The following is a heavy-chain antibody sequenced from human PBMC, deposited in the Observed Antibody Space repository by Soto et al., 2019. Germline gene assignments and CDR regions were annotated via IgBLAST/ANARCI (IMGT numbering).Heavy chain of an antibody. CDR1: GFTFDDYG. J-gene: IGHJ3*02. V-gene: IGHV3-20*04. CDR2: INWNGGST. CDR3: ARDGALYCSGGSCPEIAFDI. Sequence: PGGSLRLSCAASGFTFDDYGTSWVRQAPGKGLEWVSGINWNGGSTGYADSVKGRFTISRDNAKNSLYLQMNSLRAEDTAVYYCARDGALYCSGGSCPEIAFDIWGQGTMVTVSS. D-gene: IGHD2-15*01.